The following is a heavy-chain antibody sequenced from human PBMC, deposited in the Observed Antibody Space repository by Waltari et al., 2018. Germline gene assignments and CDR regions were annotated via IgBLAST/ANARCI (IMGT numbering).Heavy chain of an antibody. CDR3: ARDGAGYSYGLGFDY. CDR2: FGTA. Sequence: QVQLVQSGAEVKKPESSVKVSCKASGGTFSSYAIFGTANYAQKFQGRVTITADKSTSTAYMELSSLRSEDTAVYYCARDGAGYSYGLGFDYWGQGTLVTVSS. D-gene: IGHD5-18*01. V-gene: IGHV1-69*14. CDR1: GGTFSSYA. J-gene: IGHJ4*02.